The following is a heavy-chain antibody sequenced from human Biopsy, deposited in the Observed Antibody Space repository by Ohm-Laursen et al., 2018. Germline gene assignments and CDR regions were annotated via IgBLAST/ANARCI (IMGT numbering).Heavy chain of an antibody. D-gene: IGHD3-3*01. CDR2: IIAVSGLV. CDR3: ATPFQYYDSWGGYPPFDH. CDR1: GGTFSNYA. Sequence: SVKVSCKPSGGTFSNYAISWVRQAPGEGLEWMGGIIAVSGLVNYAPKFQGRVSITADKSTTTAYMELSNLKSEDTAVYYCATPFQYYDSWGGYPPFDHWGQGILVTVSS. V-gene: IGHV1-69*10. J-gene: IGHJ4*02.